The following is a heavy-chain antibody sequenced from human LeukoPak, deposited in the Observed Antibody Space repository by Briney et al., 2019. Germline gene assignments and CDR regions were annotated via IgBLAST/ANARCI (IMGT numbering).Heavy chain of an antibody. CDR3: ARVKPTVTTSVGAFDI. J-gene: IGHJ3*02. CDR1: GYTFTSYG. Sequence: ASVKVSCKASGYTFTSYGISLVRQAPGQGLEWMGWISAYNGNTNYAQKLQGRVTMTTDTSTSTAYMELRSLRSDDTAVYYCARVKPTVTTSVGAFDIWGQGTMVTVSS. V-gene: IGHV1-18*04. CDR2: ISAYNGNT. D-gene: IGHD4-17*01.